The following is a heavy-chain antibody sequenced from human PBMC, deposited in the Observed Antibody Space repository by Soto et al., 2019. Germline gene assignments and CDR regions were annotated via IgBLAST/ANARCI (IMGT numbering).Heavy chain of an antibody. CDR1: GGSISSSSYY. V-gene: IGHV4-39*01. D-gene: IGHD5-18*01. Sequence: SETLSLTCTVSGGSISSSSYYWGWIRQPPGKGLEWIGSIYYSGSTYYNPSLESRVTISVDTSKNQFSLKLSSVTAADTAVYYCARGVDTAMVHLPPPNLIWGHGTLVTVSS. J-gene: IGHJ4*01. CDR2: IYYSGST. CDR3: ARGVDTAMVHLPPPNLI.